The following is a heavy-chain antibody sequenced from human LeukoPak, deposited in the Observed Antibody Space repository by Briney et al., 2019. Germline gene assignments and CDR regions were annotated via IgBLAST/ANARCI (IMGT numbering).Heavy chain of an antibody. D-gene: IGHD2-2*01. V-gene: IGHV3-48*01. CDR2: ISSSSDTI. CDR3: ARFLVVPAAIYYYYYGMDV. J-gene: IGHJ6*02. Sequence: GGSLRLSCAASGFIFSKYSMHWVRQAPGKGLEWVSYISSSSDTIYYADSVKGRFTISRDNSKNTLYLQMNSLRAEDTAVYYCARFLVVPAAIYYYYYGMDVWGQGTTVTVSS. CDR1: GFIFSKYS.